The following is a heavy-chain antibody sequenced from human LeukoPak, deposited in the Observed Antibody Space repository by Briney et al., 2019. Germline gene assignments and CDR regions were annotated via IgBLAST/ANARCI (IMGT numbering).Heavy chain of an antibody. CDR1: GFTVNSNY. CDR3: ARGRTFDN. J-gene: IGHJ4*02. V-gene: IGHV4-59*02. CDR2: IYDRGST. Sequence: PGGSLRLSCAASGFTVNSNYMSWVRQAPGKGLEWIGNIYDRGSTKYNPSLKSRVTISVDTSKNQFSLRLSSVTAADTAVYYCARGRTFDNWGQGTLVTVSS.